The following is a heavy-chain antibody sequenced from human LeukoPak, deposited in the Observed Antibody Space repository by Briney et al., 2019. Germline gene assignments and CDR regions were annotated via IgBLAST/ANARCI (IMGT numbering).Heavy chain of an antibody. CDR3: ARSGYYYYGMDV. Sequence: SETLSLTCTASGGSISSYYWSWIRQPPGKGLEWIGYIYYSGSTNYNPSLKSRVTISVDTSKNQFSLKLSSVTAADTAVYYCARSGYYYYGMDVWGQGTTVTVSS. CDR1: GGSISSYY. J-gene: IGHJ6*02. V-gene: IGHV4-59*08. CDR2: IYYSGST.